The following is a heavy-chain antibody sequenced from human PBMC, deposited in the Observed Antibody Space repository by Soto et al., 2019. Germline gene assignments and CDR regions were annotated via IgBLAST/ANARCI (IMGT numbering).Heavy chain of an antibody. CDR3: ARHQYYYDSSGYTLDY. CDR2: VYYSGST. CDR1: GGSISSSTYY. Sequence: PSETLSLTCTVSGGSISSSTYYWGWIRQPPGKGLEWIGSVYYSGSTYYNPSLKSRVTISVDTSNNQFSLKLNSVTAAATAVYYCARHQYYYDSSGYTLDYWGQGTLVTVSS. D-gene: IGHD3-22*01. J-gene: IGHJ4*02. V-gene: IGHV4-39*01.